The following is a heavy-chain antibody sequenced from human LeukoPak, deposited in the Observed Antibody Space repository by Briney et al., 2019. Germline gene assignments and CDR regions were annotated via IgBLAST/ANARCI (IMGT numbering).Heavy chain of an antibody. CDR2: ISYDGS. Sequence: GGSLKLSCAASGFTFSSHAMHWVRQAPGKGLEWVALISYDGSADSVKGRFTISRDNSKSTLYLQMNSLRAEDTAVYYCAKASRAHYYGSGSYEDWGQGTLVTVSS. J-gene: IGHJ4*02. CDR3: AKASRAHYYGSGSYED. CDR1: GFTFSSHA. D-gene: IGHD3-10*01. V-gene: IGHV3-30*04.